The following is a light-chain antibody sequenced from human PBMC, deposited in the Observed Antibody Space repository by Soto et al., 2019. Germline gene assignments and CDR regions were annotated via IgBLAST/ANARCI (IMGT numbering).Light chain of an antibody. Sequence: QSVLTQSPSTSGTPGQRVSISCSGDSSTFANNYVHWYQQVPGAAPKLLMYRTDQRPSGVPERFSGSKSGTSASLTISGLRPEDEAQYYCAAYTGNWNGPVFGGGTK. CDR2: RTD. J-gene: IGLJ2*01. V-gene: IGLV1-47*01. CDR1: SSTFANNY. CDR3: AAYTGNWNGPV.